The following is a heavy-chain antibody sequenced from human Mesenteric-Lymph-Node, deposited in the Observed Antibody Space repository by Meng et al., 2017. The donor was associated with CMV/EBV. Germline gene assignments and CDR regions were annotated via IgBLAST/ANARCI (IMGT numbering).Heavy chain of an antibody. D-gene: IGHD3-10*01. CDR3: AKGDSGSYPWAYYYGMDV. J-gene: IGHJ6*02. Sequence: GESLKISCAASGFTFSSYGMHWVRQASGKGLEWVAFIRYDGSNKYYADSVKGRFTISRDNSKNTLYLQMNSLRAEDTAVYYCAKGDSGSYPWAYYYGMDVWGQGTTVTVSS. CDR2: IRYDGSNK. CDR1: GFTFSSYG. V-gene: IGHV3-30*02.